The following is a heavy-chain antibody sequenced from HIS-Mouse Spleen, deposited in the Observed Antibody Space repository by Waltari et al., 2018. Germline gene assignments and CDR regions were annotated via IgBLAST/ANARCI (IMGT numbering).Heavy chain of an antibody. CDR2: TYYSGST. V-gene: IGHV4-39*01. Sequence: QLQLQESGPGLVKPSETLSLTCTVSGGSSSRSSYYLCWLRRPPGKGLEVIGSTYYSGSTYYNPSLKSRVTISVDTSKNQFSLKLSSVTAADTAVYYCARRVVGATSTFFDYWGQGTLVTVSS. CDR1: GGSSSRSSYY. J-gene: IGHJ4*02. CDR3: ARRVVGATSTFFDY. D-gene: IGHD1-26*01.